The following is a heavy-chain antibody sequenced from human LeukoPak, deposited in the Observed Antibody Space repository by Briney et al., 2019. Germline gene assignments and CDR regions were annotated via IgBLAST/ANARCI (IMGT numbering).Heavy chain of an antibody. CDR3: ARDQGRMTPPWPFDY. V-gene: IGHV3-23*01. D-gene: IGHD2-8*01. Sequence: GGSLSPSCAASGFTFSSYAMSWVRQAPGKGLEWVSGISDSGGSTYYADSVKGRFTISRDNSKNTLYLQMNSLRAEDTAVYYCARDQGRMTPPWPFDYWGQGSLVTVSS. CDR2: ISDSGGST. CDR1: GFTFSSYA. J-gene: IGHJ4*02.